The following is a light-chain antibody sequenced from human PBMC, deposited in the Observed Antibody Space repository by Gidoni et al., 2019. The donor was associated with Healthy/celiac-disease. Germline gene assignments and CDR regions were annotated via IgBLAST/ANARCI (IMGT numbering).Light chain of an antibody. CDR2: AAS. J-gene: IGKJ4*01. CDR1: QSISSY. Sequence: DIQMTQSPSSLSASVGDRVTITCRASQSISSYLNWYQQKPGQAPKLLIYAASSLPSGVPSRFSGSGSGTDFTLTISSLQPEDFATYYCQQCYSSPLTFGGGTKVEIK. CDR3: QQCYSSPLT. V-gene: IGKV1-39*01.